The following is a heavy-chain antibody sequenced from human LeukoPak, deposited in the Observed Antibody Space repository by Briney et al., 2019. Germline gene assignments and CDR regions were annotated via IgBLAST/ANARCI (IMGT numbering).Heavy chain of an antibody. CDR2: IYYSGST. V-gene: IGHV4-59*01. CDR1: GGSISSYY. Sequence: SETLSLTCTVSGGSISSYYWSWIRQRPGKGLEWIGYIYYSGSTNYNPSLKSRVTISVDTSKNQFSLKLSSVTAADTAVYYCARGYDILTGYYPYYFDYWGQGTLVTVSS. D-gene: IGHD3-9*01. J-gene: IGHJ4*02. CDR3: ARGYDILTGYYPYYFDY.